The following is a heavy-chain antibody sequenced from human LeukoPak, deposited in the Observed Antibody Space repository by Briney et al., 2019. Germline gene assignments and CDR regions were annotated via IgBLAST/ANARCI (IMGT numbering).Heavy chain of an antibody. Sequence: PSETLSLTCTVSGGSISSYYGSWLRQPPGKGLEWIGYIYYSGSTNYNPSLKSRVTISVDTSKNQFSLKLSSVTGADTAVYYCARARRRHAFDIWGQGTMVTVSS. CDR3: ARARRRHAFDI. CDR1: GGSISSYY. J-gene: IGHJ3*02. CDR2: IYYSGST. V-gene: IGHV4-59*01.